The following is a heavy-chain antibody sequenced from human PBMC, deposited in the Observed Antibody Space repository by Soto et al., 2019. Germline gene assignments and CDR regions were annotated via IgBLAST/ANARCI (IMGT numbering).Heavy chain of an antibody. CDR3: ARHSNRNYGLYYFDY. CDR2: IYYSGST. CDR1: GGSISSGDYY. V-gene: IGHV4-30-4*01. Sequence: SETLSLTCTVSGGSISSGDYYWSWIRQPPGKGLEWIGYIYYSGSTNYKPSLKSRVTISVDTSKNQFSLKVSSATAADTAVYYCARHSNRNYGLYYFDYWGLGALVTVSS. D-gene: IGHD4-4*01. J-gene: IGHJ4*02.